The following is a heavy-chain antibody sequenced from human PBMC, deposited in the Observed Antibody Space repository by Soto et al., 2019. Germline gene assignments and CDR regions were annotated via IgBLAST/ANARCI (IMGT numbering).Heavy chain of an antibody. CDR1: RPSFSPSY. V-gene: IGHV4-34*01. Sequence: EILSPTSASDRPSFSPSYWRWSRPPRRKALEWIGQSNPSGNTNYNPTLKSGVTLSVATSKNKFSLKLSSVTAADTAVYYCARGKLRGGYSYKYYYYYYGMDVWGQGTTVT. D-gene: IGHD5-18*01. CDR3: ARGKLRGGYSYKYYYYYYGMDV. J-gene: IGHJ6*02. CDR2: SNPSGNT.